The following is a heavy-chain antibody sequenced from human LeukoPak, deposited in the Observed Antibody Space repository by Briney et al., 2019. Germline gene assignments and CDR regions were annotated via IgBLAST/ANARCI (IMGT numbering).Heavy chain of an antibody. CDR3: ASGGSSGYSPWWYFDL. CDR1: GGSISSYY. CDR2: FFYSGST. J-gene: IGHJ2*01. V-gene: IGHV4-59*01. D-gene: IGHD3-22*01. Sequence: PSETLSLTCTVSGGSISSYYWSWLRQPPGKGLEGVGYFFYSGSTNDNPSHNRRLTISVDTSKDPFTLQLSSVPTADTAVYYCASGGSSGYSPWWYFDLWGRGTLVTVSS.